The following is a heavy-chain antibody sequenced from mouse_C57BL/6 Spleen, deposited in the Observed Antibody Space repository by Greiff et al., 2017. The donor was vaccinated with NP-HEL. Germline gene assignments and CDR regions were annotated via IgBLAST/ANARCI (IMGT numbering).Heavy chain of an antibody. D-gene: IGHD1-1*01. J-gene: IGHJ2*01. V-gene: IGHV1-7*01. CDR1: GYTFTSYW. Sequence: QVHVKQSGAELAKPEASVKLSCKASGYTFTSYWMHWVKQRPGQGLEWIGYINPSSGYTKYNQKFKDKATLTADKSSSTAYMQLSSLTYEDSAVYYCAREALLLRSFDYWGQGTTLTVSS. CDR3: AREALLLRSFDY. CDR2: INPSSGYT.